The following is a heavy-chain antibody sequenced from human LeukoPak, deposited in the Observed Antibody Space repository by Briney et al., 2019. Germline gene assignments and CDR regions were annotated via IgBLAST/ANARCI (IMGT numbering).Heavy chain of an antibody. CDR1: GFTFTSYS. V-gene: IGHV3-21*01. J-gene: IGHJ4*02. CDR2: ISSSSSYI. D-gene: IGHD5-12*01. Sequence: GGSLRLSCAASGFTFTSYSMNWVRQAPGQGLEWVSSISSSSSYIYYADSVKGRFTISRDNAKNSLYLQLNSLRAEDTAVYYCARDSGYDSDPYYLDYWGQGTLVTVSS. CDR3: ARDSGYDSDPYYLDY.